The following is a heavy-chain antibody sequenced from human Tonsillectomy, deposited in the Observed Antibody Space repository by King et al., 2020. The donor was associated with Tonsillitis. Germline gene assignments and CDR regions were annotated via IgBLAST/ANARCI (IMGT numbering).Heavy chain of an antibody. V-gene: IGHV1-46*03. J-gene: IGHJ3*02. D-gene: IGHD1-26*01. CDR1: GYTFTNYY. CDR2: INPSGGST. CDR3: ARSLVGVDDAFDI. Sequence: QLVQSGAEVKKPGASVQVSCKASGYTFTNYYMHWVRQAPGQGLEWMGIINPSGGSTSYAQKFQGRVTMTRDTSTSTVYMELSSLKSEDTAVYYCARSLVGVDDAFDIWGQGTMVTVSS.